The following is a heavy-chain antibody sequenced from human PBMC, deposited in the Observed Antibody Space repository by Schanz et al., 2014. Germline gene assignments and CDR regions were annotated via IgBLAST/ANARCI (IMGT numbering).Heavy chain of an antibody. CDR3: AKNERNED. V-gene: IGHV3-11*01. J-gene: IGHJ4*02. CDR2: MSHSGGVI. Sequence: QMQLVESGGGLVKPGGSLRLSCVASGFSFSDSFMRCIRQTPEKGLEWIAFMSHSGGVIYYAESVRGRFFIARDNSKNQRYLQMNDLRAEDTAVYFCAKNERNEDWGQGTLVTVSS. D-gene: IGHD1-1*01. CDR1: GFSFSDSF.